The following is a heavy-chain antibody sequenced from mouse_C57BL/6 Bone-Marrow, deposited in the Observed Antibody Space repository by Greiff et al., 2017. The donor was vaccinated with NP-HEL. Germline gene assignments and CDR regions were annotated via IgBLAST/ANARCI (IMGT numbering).Heavy chain of an antibody. Sequence: QVHVKQPGAELVKPGASVKLSCKASGYTFTSYWMQWVKQRPGQGLEWIGVIDPSDSYTNYNPKFKGKATLTVDTSSSTDYMQLSSLTSEDSAFYYSARGSGCGPWFAYWGQGTLVTVSA. J-gene: IGHJ3*01. CDR3: ARGSGCGPWFAY. D-gene: IGHD3-2*02. CDR1: GYTFTSYW. V-gene: IGHV1-50*01. CDR2: IDPSDSYT.